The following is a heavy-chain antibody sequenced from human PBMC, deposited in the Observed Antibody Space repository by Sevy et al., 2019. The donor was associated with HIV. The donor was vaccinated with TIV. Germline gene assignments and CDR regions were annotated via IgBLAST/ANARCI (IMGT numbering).Heavy chain of an antibody. D-gene: IGHD3-9*01. J-gene: IGHJ4*02. CDR3: TTDPPVLTIFPFDY. V-gene: IGHV3-15*01. CDR2: IKSKTDGGTT. Sequence: GSLRLSCAASGFTFSNAWMSWVRQAPGKGLEWVGRIKSKTDGGTTDYAAPVKGRFTISRDDSKNTLYLQMNSLKTEDTAVYYCTTDPPVLTIFPFDYWGQGTLVTVSS. CDR1: GFTFSNAW.